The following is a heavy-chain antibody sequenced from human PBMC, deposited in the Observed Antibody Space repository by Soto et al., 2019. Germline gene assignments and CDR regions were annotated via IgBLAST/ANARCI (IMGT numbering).Heavy chain of an antibody. CDR1: GGSISSYY. D-gene: IGHD3-16*01. Sequence: PSETLSLTCTVSGGSISSYYCNWLRQPPGKGLEWIGRIYSSGITNYNPSIRTRVTISVDTSKSQFSLKLSSVTAADTAVYYCAGVSGWYASTPAIDYWGQRTLVAVSS. V-gene: IGHV4-4*07. CDR2: IYSSGIT. J-gene: IGHJ4*02. CDR3: AGVSGWYASTPAIDY.